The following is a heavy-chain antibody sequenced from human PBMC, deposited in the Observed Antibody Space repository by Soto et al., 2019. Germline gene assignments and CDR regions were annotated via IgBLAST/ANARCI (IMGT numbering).Heavy chain of an antibody. J-gene: IGHJ1*01. Sequence: TLSLTCTVSGGSISSGTYFWSWVRQRPGEGLEWIGNIYYTGITYYNLSLKSRVAISVDTSKNHFSLTLTSLTAAHTAIYKCVRVLLPTPTHLARRGQGSLVTVSS. V-gene: IGHV4-31*03. D-gene: IGHD2-21*02. CDR2: IYYTGIT. CDR3: VRVLLPTPTHLAR. CDR1: GGSISSGTYF.